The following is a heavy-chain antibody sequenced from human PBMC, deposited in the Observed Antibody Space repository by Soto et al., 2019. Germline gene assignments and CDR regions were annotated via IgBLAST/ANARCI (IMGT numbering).Heavy chain of an antibody. V-gene: IGHV4-39*02. Sequence: QVQLQESGPGLVKPSETLSLTCIVSGASINSKSSYWGWVRQPPGKCLEWVGTFFSGSTYSNPSLRSRVTISVDTSKNHFSLRLRSVAAEDTAIYYCTTTRGIAVGGSFDHWGQGTLVTVSS. CDR1: GASINSKSSY. J-gene: IGHJ5*02. D-gene: IGHD6-13*01. CDR2: FFSGST. CDR3: TTTRGIAVGGSFDH.